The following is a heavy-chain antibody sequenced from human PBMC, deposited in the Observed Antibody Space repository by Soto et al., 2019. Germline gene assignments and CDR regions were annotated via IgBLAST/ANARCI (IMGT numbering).Heavy chain of an antibody. D-gene: IGHD1-26*01. CDR1: GYTFTSYY. Sequence: ASVKVSCKASGYTFTSYYMHWVRQAPGQGLEWMGIINPSGGSTSYAQKFQGRVTMTRDTSTSTVYMELSSLRSEDTAVYYCARDFRYCAGIVGATTGVCGIDDWGQGTLVTVSS. J-gene: IGHJ4*02. CDR3: ARDFRYCAGIVGATTGVCGIDD. V-gene: IGHV1-46*01. CDR2: INPSGGST.